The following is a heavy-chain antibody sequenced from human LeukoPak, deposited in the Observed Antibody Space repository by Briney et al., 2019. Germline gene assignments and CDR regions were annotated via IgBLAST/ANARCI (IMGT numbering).Heavy chain of an antibody. Sequence: SETLSLTCAVYGGSFSGYYWSWIRQPPGKGLEWIGEINHSGSTNYNPSLKSRVTISVVTSKNQFSLKLSSVTAAGTAVYYCARGRGYVLRFLEWLCYFDYWGQGTLVTVSS. V-gene: IGHV4-34*01. J-gene: IGHJ4*02. CDR1: GGSFSGYY. D-gene: IGHD3-3*01. CDR2: INHSGST. CDR3: ARGRGYVLRFLEWLCYFDY.